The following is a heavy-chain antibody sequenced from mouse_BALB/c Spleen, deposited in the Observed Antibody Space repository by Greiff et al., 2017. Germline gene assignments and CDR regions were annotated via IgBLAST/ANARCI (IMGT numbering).Heavy chain of an antibody. D-gene: IGHD1-1*02. J-gene: IGHJ3*01. CDR2: IDPENGDT. V-gene: IGHV14-4*02. Sequence: VQLQQSGAELVRSGASVKLSCTASGFNIKDYYMHWVKQRPEQGLEWIGWIDPENGDTEYAPKFQGKATLTADKSSSTAYMQLSSLTSEDSAVYYCAREVGFAYWGQGTLVTVSA. CDR3: AREVGFAY. CDR1: GFNIKDYY.